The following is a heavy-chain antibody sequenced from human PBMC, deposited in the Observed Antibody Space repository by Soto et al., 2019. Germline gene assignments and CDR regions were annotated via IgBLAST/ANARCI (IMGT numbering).Heavy chain of an antibody. CDR2: IYYSGNT. Sequence: QLQLQESGPGLVKPSETLSLTCTVSGGSISSSSYYWGWIRQPPVKGLEWIGSIYYSGNTYYTPSLTSRVTISVDTSKNQFSLKLSSVTAADTAVYYCAREGGRYCTGGSCQVDYWGQGTLVTVSS. J-gene: IGHJ4*02. CDR1: GGSISSSSYY. CDR3: AREGGRYCTGGSCQVDY. V-gene: IGHV4-39*02. D-gene: IGHD2-15*01.